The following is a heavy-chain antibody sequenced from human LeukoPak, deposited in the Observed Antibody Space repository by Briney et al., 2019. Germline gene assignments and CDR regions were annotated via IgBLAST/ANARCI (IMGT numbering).Heavy chain of an antibody. CDR2: IYTSGST. CDR3: ARASHWNQLHYFDY. CDR1: GGSISSGSYY. V-gene: IGHV4-61*02. Sequence: SETLSLTCTVSGGSISSGSYYWSWIRQPAGKGLEWIGRIYTSGSTNYNPSLKSRVTISVDTSKNQFSLNLSSVTAADSAMYYCARASHWNQLHYFDYWGQGTLVTVSS. J-gene: IGHJ4*02. D-gene: IGHD1-1*01.